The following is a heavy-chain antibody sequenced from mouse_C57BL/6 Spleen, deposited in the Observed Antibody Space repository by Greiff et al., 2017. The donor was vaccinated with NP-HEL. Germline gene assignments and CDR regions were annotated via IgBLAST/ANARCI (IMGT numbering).Heavy chain of an antibody. CDR2: SRNKANDYTT. V-gene: IGHV7-1*01. CDR3: ARDSPLGGDFDY. Sequence: EVKLVESGGGLVQSGRSLRLSCATSGFTFSDFYMEWVRQAPGKGLEWIAASRNKANDYTTEYSASVKGRFIVSRDTSQSILYLQMNALRAEDTAIYYCARDSPLGGDFDYWGQGTTLTVSS. CDR1: GFTFSDFY. J-gene: IGHJ2*01. D-gene: IGHD6-1*01.